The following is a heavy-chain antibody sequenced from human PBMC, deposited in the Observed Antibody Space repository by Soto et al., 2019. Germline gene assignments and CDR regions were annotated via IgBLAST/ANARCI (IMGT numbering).Heavy chain of an antibody. J-gene: IGHJ3*02. CDR1: GFTFSTHA. CDR3: ARASGPAGGAAWDI. V-gene: IGHV3-23*01. Sequence: EVQLLESGGGLVQPGGSLRLSCAASGFTFSTHAMIWVRQAPGKGLNWVSTVDVGGGSTYYTDSVKGRFTVSRDNSKNTSHPPPNALRAEDTPIYFCARASGPAGGAAWDIWGQGKMVTVSS. CDR2: VDVGGGST. D-gene: IGHD6-25*01.